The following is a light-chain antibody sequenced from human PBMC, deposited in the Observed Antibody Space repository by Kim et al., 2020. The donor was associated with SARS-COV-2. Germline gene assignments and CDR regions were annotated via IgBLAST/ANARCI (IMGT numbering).Light chain of an antibody. V-gene: IGLV2-23*02. CDR2: AVS. J-gene: IGLJ3*02. Sequence: SITYSSPGTSGHVRHYTLLSRDQHYPGNAPQRIISAVSKRHPGVSKSLSGSKSGSTASLTISGLQAEDEAQYFCCSCAGSATWVFGGGTKLTVL. CDR3: CSCAGSATWV. CDR1: SGHVRHYTL.